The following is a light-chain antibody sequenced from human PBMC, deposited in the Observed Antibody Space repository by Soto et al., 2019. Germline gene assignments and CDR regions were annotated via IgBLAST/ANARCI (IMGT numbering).Light chain of an antibody. V-gene: IGKV3-15*01. CDR1: QSVSSI. CDR3: QQYINWPPYT. CDR2: GAA. Sequence: EIVMTQSPATLSGSPGGRATLSCRASQSVSSILAWYQQKPGQPPRLLIYGAATRATGIPARFSGSGSGTECTRTISRLQSEDFAVYSWQQYINWPPYTCGQGPKLEIK. J-gene: IGKJ2*01.